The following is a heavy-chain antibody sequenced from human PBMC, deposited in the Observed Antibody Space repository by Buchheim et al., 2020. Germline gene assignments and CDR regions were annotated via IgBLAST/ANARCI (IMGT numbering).Heavy chain of an antibody. Sequence: EVHLVASGGGLVQPGGSLRLSCTGSGFTFNTYEMNWVRQAPGKGLEWVSYISDSGSVIDYADSVKGRFTISRDNAKNSLYLQRNSLGVEDTAVYYCARVGATYFWGQGTL. V-gene: IGHV3-48*03. J-gene: IGHJ4*02. CDR3: ARVGATYF. D-gene: IGHD1-26*01. CDR1: GFTFNTYE. CDR2: ISDSGSVI.